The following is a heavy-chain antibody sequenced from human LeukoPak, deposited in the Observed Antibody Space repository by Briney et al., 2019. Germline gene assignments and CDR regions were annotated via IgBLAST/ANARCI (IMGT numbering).Heavy chain of an antibody. J-gene: IGHJ4*02. CDR3: AKDTYYYDSSGYYLMGFDY. V-gene: IGHV3-23*01. CDR2: ISGSGGST. Sequence: GGSLRLSCAASGFTFSSYAMSWVRQAPGKGLEWVSAISGSGGSTYYADSVKGRFTISRDNSKNTLYLQMNSLRAEDTAVYYCAKDTYYYDSSGYYLMGFDYWGQGTLVTVSP. CDR1: GFTFSSYA. D-gene: IGHD3-22*01.